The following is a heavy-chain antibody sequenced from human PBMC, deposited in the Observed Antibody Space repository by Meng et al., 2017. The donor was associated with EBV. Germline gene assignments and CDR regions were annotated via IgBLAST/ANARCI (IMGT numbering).Heavy chain of an antibody. J-gene: IGHJ4*02. D-gene: IGHD3-10*01. CDR2: FLPRLGAP. CDR1: GGPFRDYA. CDR3: ASESGRGYTPDY. Sequence: QVELVPSAGEVKKPGSAVKVSWKTSGGPFRDYAISWVRQAPGHGLEWLGGFLPRLGAPNYAQKFHGRVKITADESTSTHYMDLSSLRSEDTAIYYCASESGRGYTPDYWGQGTLVTVSS. V-gene: IGHV1-69*01.